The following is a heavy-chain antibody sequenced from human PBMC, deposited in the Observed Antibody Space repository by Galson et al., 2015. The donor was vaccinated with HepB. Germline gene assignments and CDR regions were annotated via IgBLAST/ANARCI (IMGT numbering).Heavy chain of an antibody. D-gene: IGHD6-19*01. Sequence: SLRLSCAASGLTFSRSSMNWLRQGPGKGLEWVAYISSSSRTRYYTDSVKGRFTISRDNSKNTVYLQMNSLRAEDTAVYYCASTYSSGWLSFDYRGQGTLVTVSS. CDR1: GLTFSRSS. CDR2: ISSSSRTR. J-gene: IGHJ4*02. CDR3: ASTYSSGWLSFDY. V-gene: IGHV3-48*01.